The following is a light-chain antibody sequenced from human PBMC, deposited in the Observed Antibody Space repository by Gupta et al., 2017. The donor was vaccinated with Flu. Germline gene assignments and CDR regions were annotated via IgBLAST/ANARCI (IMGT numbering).Light chain of an antibody. V-gene: IGKV2-28*01. CDR1: QSLLHSNGYNY. CDR3: MQVLQAPLT. Sequence: DTVMTQSALSLLVTSGEPASISCRSSQSLLHSNGYNYLDWYLQKPGQSPQLLIYLGANRASGVPDRFSGSGSGTDFTLKISRVEAEDVGVYFCMQVLQAPLTFGGGTKVEIK. CDR2: LGA. J-gene: IGKJ4*01.